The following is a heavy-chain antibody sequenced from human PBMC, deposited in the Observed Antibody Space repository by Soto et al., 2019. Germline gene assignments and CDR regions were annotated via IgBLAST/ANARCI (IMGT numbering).Heavy chain of an antibody. CDR1: GGSITGYY. CDR3: ARHSYYSNPRRFDP. CDR2: IHYSGST. J-gene: IGHJ5*02. D-gene: IGHD4-4*01. Sequence: QVQLQESGPGLVQPSETLSLTCTVSGGSITGYYWSWIRQPPGKGPEWIGNIHYSGSTNYNPSLKSRVTISVDTSKHQFSLRLSSVTAAETAVYYCARHSYYSNPRRFDPWGQGTLVTVSS. V-gene: IGHV4-59*08.